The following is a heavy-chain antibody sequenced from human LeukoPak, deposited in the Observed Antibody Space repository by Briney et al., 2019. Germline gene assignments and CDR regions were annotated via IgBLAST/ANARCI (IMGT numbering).Heavy chain of an antibody. D-gene: IGHD6-6*01. J-gene: IGHJ4*02. CDR2: IYYSGST. Sequence: SETLSLTCTVSGDSISDSFWSWLRQPPGKGLECIGYIYYSGSTNYNPSLKSRVTISVDTSKNQFSLKLSSVTAADTAVYYCARSGGSSPRGYFDYWGQGTLVTVSS. CDR3: ARSGGSSPRGYFDY. V-gene: IGHV4-59*01. CDR1: GDSISDSF.